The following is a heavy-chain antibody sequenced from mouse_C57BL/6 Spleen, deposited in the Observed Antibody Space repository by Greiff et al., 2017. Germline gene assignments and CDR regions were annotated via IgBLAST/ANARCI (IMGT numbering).Heavy chain of an antibody. CDR3: VRQDYYGSRDY. V-gene: IGHV10-1*01. Sequence: EVKLVESGGGLVQPKGSLKLSCAASGFSFNTYAMNWVRQAPGKGLEWVARIRSKSNNYATYYADSVKDRFTISRDDSESMLYLQMNNLKTEDTAMYYCVRQDYYGSRDYWGQGTTLTVSS. J-gene: IGHJ2*01. CDR2: IRSKSNNYAT. CDR1: GFSFNTYA. D-gene: IGHD1-1*01.